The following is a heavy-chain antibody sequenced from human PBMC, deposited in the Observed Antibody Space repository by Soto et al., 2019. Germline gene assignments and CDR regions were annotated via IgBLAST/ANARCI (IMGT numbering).Heavy chain of an antibody. CDR2: IYPGDSDT. Sequence: GESLKISCKGSGYSFTSYWIGWVRQIPGKGLEWMGIIYPGDSDTRYSPSFQGQVTISADNSISTAYLQWSSLKASDTAMYYCARVGIAAAGTVPFDYWGQGTLVTVSS. J-gene: IGHJ4*02. CDR3: ARVGIAAAGTVPFDY. CDR1: GYSFTSYW. D-gene: IGHD6-13*01. V-gene: IGHV5-51*01.